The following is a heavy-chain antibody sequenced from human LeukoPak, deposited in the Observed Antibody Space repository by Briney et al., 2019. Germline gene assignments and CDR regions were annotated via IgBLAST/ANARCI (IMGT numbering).Heavy chain of an antibody. Sequence: SETLSLTCTVSGGSISSSSYYWGWIRQPPGKGLEWIGSIYYSGSTYYNPSLKSRVTISVDTSKNQFSLKLSSVTAADTAVYYCARDHRYGGLFDSWGQGILVTVSS. CDR1: GGSISSSSYY. CDR2: IYYSGST. V-gene: IGHV4-39*07. J-gene: IGHJ4*02. CDR3: ARDHRYGGLFDS. D-gene: IGHD3-9*01.